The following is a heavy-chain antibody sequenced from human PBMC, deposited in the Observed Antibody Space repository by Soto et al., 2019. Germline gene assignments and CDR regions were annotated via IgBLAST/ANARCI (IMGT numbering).Heavy chain of an antibody. CDR2: INGDGTDT. V-gene: IGHV3-74*03. D-gene: IGHD2-15*01. CDR1: GFTFSMYG. CDR3: AREVGRVSGSSYLDY. J-gene: IGHJ4*02. Sequence: EVQLVESGGGLVQPGGSLRLSCAASGFTFSMYGMHWVRQAPGKGLLWVSRINGDGTDTTYADSVKGRFTISRDNAKNTGYLQMNGRGAEDTAVYYCAREVGRVSGSSYLDYWGQEPLVPVSS.